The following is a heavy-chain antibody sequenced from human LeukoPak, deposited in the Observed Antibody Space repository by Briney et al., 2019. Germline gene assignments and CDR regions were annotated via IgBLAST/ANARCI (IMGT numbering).Heavy chain of an antibody. CDR3: ARGGGTMIVVVFDP. CDR2: MNPNSGNT. D-gene: IGHD3-22*01. V-gene: IGHV1-8*01. CDR1: GYTYTSYD. Sequence: ASVKVSCKASGYTYTSYDINWVRQATGQGLEWMGWMNPNSGNTGYAQKFQGRVTMTRNTSISTAYMELSSLRSEDTAVYYCARGGGTMIVVVFDPWGQGTLVTVSS. J-gene: IGHJ5*02.